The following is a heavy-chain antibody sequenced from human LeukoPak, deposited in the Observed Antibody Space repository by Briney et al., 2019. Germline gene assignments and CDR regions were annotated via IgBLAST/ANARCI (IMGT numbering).Heavy chain of an antibody. CDR1: EFRFSSYA. CDR3: AKDFSPFGGVIVMGSYFDY. J-gene: IGHJ4*02. Sequence: GGSLRLSCAASEFRFSSYAMSWVRQAPGKGLEWLAVISHDGNNKYYADSVKGRFTISRDNSKNTLYLQMNSLRAEDTAVYYCAKDFSPFGGVIVMGSYFDYWGQGTLVTVSS. CDR2: ISHDGNNK. D-gene: IGHD3-16*02. V-gene: IGHV3-30-3*01.